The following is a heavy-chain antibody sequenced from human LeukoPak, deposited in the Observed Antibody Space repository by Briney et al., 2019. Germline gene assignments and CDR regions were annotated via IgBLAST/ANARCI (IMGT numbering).Heavy chain of an antibody. D-gene: IGHD3-3*01. V-gene: IGHV4-59*08. CDR3: ARGFYYYYYMDV. J-gene: IGHJ6*03. CDR2: IHYSGNT. Sequence: SETLSLTCTVSGDSISSYYWSWIRQPPGKGLEWIGYIHYSGNTNYNPSLKSRGTISVDMSKNQFSLKLSSVTAADTAVYYCARGFYYYYYMDVWGKGTTVTVSS. CDR1: GDSISSYY.